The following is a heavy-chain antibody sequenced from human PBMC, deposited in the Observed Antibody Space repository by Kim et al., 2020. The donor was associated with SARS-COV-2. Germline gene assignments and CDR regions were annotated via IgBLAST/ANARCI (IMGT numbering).Heavy chain of an antibody. J-gene: IGHJ4*02. CDR2: GGST. Sequence: GGSTYYADHVKGRLTISRDNSKNTLYLQMNSLRAEDTAVYYCARRGAPGYWGQGTLVTVSS. V-gene: IGHV3-23*01. CDR3: ARRGAPGY. D-gene: IGHD3-10*01.